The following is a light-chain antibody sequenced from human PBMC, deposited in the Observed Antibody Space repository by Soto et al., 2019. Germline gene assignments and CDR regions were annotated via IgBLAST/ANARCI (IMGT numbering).Light chain of an antibody. Sequence: VMTHSPATLSVSPCERATLSFRASQNLRSNLAWYQQKPGQAPRLLIYGASSRATGIPDRFSGSGSGTEFTLTISSLESEDFAIYYCQQHDNWPLTFGGGTKVDIK. CDR1: QNLRSN. V-gene: IGKV3-15*01. CDR3: QQHDNWPLT. CDR2: GAS. J-gene: IGKJ4*01.